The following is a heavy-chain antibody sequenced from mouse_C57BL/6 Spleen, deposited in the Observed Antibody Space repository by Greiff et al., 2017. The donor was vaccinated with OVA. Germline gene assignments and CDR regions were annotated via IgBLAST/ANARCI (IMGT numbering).Heavy chain of an antibody. J-gene: IGHJ1*03. CDR1: GFTFSSYT. V-gene: IGHV5-9*01. CDR3: ARREGYGNFGGYFDV. CDR2: ISGGGGNT. D-gene: IGHD2-1*01. Sequence: EVKLMESGGGLVKPGGSLKLSCAASGFTFSSYTMSWVRQTPEKRLEWVATISGGGGNTYYPDSVKGRFTISRDNAKNTLYLQMSSLRSEDTALYYCARREGYGNFGGYFDVWGTGTTVTVSS.